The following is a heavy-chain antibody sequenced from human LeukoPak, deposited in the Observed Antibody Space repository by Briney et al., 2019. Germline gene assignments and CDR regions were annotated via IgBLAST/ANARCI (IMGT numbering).Heavy chain of an antibody. D-gene: IGHD2-21*02. J-gene: IGHJ4*02. CDR3: ATPYSTYCGGDCYI. V-gene: IGHV3-23*01. CDR1: GFTFSSYW. Sequence: GGSLRLSCAASGFTFSSYWMTWVRQAPGKGLEWVSAISGAGGSTYYADSVKGRFTISRDNSKNTLYLQMNSLRAEDTAVYYCATPYSTYCGGDCYIWGQGTLVTVSS. CDR2: ISGAGGST.